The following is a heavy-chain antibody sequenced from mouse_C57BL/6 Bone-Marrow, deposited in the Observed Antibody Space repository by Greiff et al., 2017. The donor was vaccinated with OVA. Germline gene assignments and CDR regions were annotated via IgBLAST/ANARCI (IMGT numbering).Heavy chain of an antibody. D-gene: IGHD1-1*01. Sequence: QVQLQQSGAELARPGASVKLSCKASGYTFTSYGISWVKQRTGQGLEWIGEIYPRSGNTYYNEKFKGKATLTADKSSSTAYMELRSLTSEDSAVYVCAREGAFATVVARAWFAYWGQGTLVTVSA. V-gene: IGHV1-81*01. CDR1: GYTFTSYG. J-gene: IGHJ3*01. CDR2: IYPRSGNT. CDR3: AREGAFATVVARAWFAY.